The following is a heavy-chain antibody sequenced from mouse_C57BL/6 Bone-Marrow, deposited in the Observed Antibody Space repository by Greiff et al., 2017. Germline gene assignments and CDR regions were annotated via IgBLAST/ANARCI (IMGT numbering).Heavy chain of an antibody. Sequence: QVQLQQPVAELVKPGASVKLSCKASGYTFTSYWMQWVKQRTGQGLEWIGEIDPSDSYTNYNQKFKGKATLTVDKSSSTAYMQLSSLTAEDAAVYYCARRVTTRDYYAMDYWGQGTSVTVSS. CDR3: ARRVTTRDYYAMDY. J-gene: IGHJ4*01. CDR1: GYTFTSYW. D-gene: IGHD2-2*01. V-gene: IGHV1-50*01. CDR2: IDPSDSYT.